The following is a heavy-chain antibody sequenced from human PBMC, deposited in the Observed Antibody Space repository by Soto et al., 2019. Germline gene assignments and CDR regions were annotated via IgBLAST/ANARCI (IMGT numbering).Heavy chain of an antibody. V-gene: IGHV4-34*01. Sequence: PSETLSLTCAVYGGSFSGYYWTWIRQPPGTGLEWIGEINHSGSTNYNPSLKSRIIINADTSKNQFSLQLMSVTPEDSAVYYCARYGSSWYLDSCGQGTPVTVS. D-gene: IGHD6-13*01. J-gene: IGHJ4*02. CDR1: GGSFSGYY. CDR2: INHSGST. CDR3: ARYGSSWYLDS.